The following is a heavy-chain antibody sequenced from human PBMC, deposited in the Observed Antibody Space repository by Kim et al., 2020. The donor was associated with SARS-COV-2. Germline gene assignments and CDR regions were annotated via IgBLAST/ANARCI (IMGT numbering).Heavy chain of an antibody. J-gene: IGHJ3*02. V-gene: IGHV1-3*01. Sequence: SQKFQVRVTITRDTAASTAYMELSSLRSEDTAVYYCARVVTATRVAFDIWGQGTMVTVSS. CDR3: ARVVTATRVAFDI. D-gene: IGHD2-21*02.